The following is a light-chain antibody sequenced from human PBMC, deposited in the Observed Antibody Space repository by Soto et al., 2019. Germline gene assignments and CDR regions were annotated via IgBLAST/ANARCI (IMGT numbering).Light chain of an antibody. V-gene: IGKV3-15*01. CDR3: QQYNNWPPLFT. Sequence: EIVMTQSPATLSVSPGERATLSCRASQRVSSNLAWYQQKPGQAPRLLIYGASTRATGIPARFSGSGSGTEFTPTISSLQSEDFAVYYCQQYNNWPPLFTFGPGTKVDIK. J-gene: IGKJ3*01. CDR1: QRVSSN. CDR2: GAS.